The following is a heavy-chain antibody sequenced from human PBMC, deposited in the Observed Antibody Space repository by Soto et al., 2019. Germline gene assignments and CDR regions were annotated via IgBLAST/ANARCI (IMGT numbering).Heavy chain of an antibody. J-gene: IGHJ4*02. CDR2: ISAYNGNT. Sequence: QVQLVQSGAEVTKPGASVKVSCTASGYTFTSYGISWVRQAPGQGLEWMGWISAYNGNTNYAQKLQGRVTMTTDTSASTAYMGLRSVRADDTAVYYCARDPGLRSDYWGQGTMVTVSS. V-gene: IGHV1-18*01. CDR3: ARDPGLRSDY. CDR1: GYTFTSYG. D-gene: IGHD3-9*01.